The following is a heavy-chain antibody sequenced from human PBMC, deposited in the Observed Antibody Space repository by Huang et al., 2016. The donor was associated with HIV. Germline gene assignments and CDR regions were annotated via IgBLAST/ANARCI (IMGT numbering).Heavy chain of an antibody. CDR3: ASLAAATTSFDY. D-gene: IGHD6-13*01. J-gene: IGHJ4*02. CDR2: INHSGST. Sequence: QVQLQQWGAGLLKPSETLSLTCAVYGGSFSGYYWSWIRQPPGKGREWIGEINHSGSTHDKPPIKRRVTISVDTSKNQCALKLSSVTAADTAVYYCASLAAATTSFDYWGQGTLVTVSS. V-gene: IGHV4-34*01. CDR1: GGSFSGYY.